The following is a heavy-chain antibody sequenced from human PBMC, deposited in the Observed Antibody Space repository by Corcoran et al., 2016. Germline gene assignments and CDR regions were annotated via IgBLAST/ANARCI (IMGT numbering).Heavy chain of an antibody. V-gene: IGHV3-33*01. J-gene: IGHJ6*02. CDR3: VREVTVGGDPYYYYGMDV. CDR1: GFTFSSYG. Sequence: QVQLVESGGGVVQPGRSLRLSCAASGFTFSSYGMHWVRQAPGKGLEWVAVIWYDGSNKYYADSVKGRFTISRDNSKNTLYLQMNSLRAEDTAVYYCVREVTVGGDPYYYYGMDVWGQGTTVTVSS. CDR2: IWYDGSNK. D-gene: IGHD1-26*01.